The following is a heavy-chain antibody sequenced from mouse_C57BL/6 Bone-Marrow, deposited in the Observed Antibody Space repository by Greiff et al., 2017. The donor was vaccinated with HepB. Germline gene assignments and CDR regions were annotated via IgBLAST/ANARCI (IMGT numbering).Heavy chain of an antibody. CDR2: INPYNGDT. V-gene: IGHV1-20*01. Sequence: VQLQQSGPELVKPGDSVKISCKASGYSFTGYFMNWVMQSHGKSLEWIGRINPYNGDTFYNQKFKGKATLTVDKSSSTAHMELRSLTSEDSAVYYCARRDVGYYGSRGDFDVWGTGTTVTVSS. CDR1: GYSFTGYF. D-gene: IGHD1-1*01. CDR3: ARRDVGYYGSRGDFDV. J-gene: IGHJ1*03.